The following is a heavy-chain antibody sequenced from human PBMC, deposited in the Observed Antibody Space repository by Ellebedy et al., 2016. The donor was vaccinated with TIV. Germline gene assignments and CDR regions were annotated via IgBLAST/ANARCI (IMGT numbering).Heavy chain of an antibody. V-gene: IGHV3-33*01. CDR3: ARESDLGSIGAGFDY. CDR2: LWRDGSRE. J-gene: IGHJ4*02. CDR1: GFTFSAYG. Sequence: GESLKISCAASGFTFSAYGLHWVRQAPGKGLEWVAVLWRDGSREIYADSVKGRFTISRDNSKNTVFLQMNSLRAEDTAVYYCARESDLGSIGAGFDYWGQGDLVTVSS. D-gene: IGHD3-3*01.